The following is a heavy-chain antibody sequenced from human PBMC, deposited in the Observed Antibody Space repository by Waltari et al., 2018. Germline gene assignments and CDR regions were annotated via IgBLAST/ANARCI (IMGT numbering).Heavy chain of an antibody. CDR2: ISSSGSTI. D-gene: IGHD2-15*01. CDR3: AREGSATGWFDP. V-gene: IGHV3-48*03. J-gene: IGHJ5*02. Sequence: EVQLVESGGGLVQPGASLSLSCAASGFTFSSYEMNWVRQAPGKGLEWVSYISSSGSTIYYADSVKGRFTISRDNAKNSLYLQMNSLRAEDTAVYYCAREGSATGWFDPWGQGTLVTVSS. CDR1: GFTFSSYE.